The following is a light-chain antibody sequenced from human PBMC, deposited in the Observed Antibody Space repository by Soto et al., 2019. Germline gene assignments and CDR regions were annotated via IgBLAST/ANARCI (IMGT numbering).Light chain of an antibody. CDR3: QQYGSSPLT. V-gene: IGKV3-20*01. CDR2: GAS. CDR1: QSVSSSY. Sequence: EIVLTQSPGTLSLSPGERATLSCRASQSVSSSYLAWYQQKPGQAPRLLIYGASIRATGIPDRFSGSASGTDFTLPSSRLEPEDFAVYYCQQYGSSPLTFGGGTKVEIK. J-gene: IGKJ4*01.